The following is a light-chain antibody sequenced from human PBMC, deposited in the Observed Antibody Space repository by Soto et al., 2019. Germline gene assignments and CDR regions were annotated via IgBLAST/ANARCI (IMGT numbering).Light chain of an antibody. J-gene: IGKJ1*01. CDR1: QSVTKS. CDR2: GVS. V-gene: IGKV1-39*01. CDR3: QQSSGIPRT. Sequence: DIQMTQSPSSLSASVGDRVTITCRTSQSVTKSLNWYQQKPGKAPQLLIYGVSSLQSGVPSRFSGRGSGTDFTLTISSLQFADFATYYCQQSSGIPRTFGHGTKVEIE.